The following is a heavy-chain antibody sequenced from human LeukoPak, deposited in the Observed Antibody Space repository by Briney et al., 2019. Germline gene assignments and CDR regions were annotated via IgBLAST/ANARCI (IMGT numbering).Heavy chain of an antibody. J-gene: IGHJ4*02. CDR2: ILYDGSNK. Sequence: PGMSLTLSCAASGFTFSNCGMHWVRQAPGKGLEWVAIILYDGSNKDYADSVKGRFTISRDNSKNTLYLQMNSLRGDDTAVYYCARDGDSQYCSSTNCLFHYWGQGTLVTVSS. V-gene: IGHV3-33*05. CDR1: GFTFSNCG. CDR3: ARDGDSQYCSSTNCLFHY. D-gene: IGHD2-2*01.